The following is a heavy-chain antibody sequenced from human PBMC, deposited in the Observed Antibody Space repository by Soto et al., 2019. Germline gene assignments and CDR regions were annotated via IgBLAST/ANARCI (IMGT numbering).Heavy chain of an antibody. J-gene: IGHJ6*02. Sequence: EVQLVESGGGWVQPGGSLGLPCEASELTFRNTDMHWFRQGTGKGLEWVSEISPAGDPDYADSVMGRFTISRENAQNSCFLQMNSLRVGDTAVYYCARTDRDFYGLDVWGQGTTVIVSS. CDR3: ARTDRDFYGLDV. CDR1: ELTFRNTD. V-gene: IGHV3-13*05. CDR2: ISPAGDP.